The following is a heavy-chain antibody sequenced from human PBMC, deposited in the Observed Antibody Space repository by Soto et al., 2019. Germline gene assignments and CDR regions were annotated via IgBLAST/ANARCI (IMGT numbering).Heavy chain of an antibody. CDR3: ATTNDFWSGYYLDY. CDR1: GYTFTSYG. D-gene: IGHD3-3*01. V-gene: IGHV1-18*04. J-gene: IGHJ4*02. CDR2: ISAYNGNT. Sequence: ASVKVSCKASGYTFTSYGISWVRQAPGQGLEWMGWISAYNGNTNYAQKLQGRVTMTTDTSTSTAYMELRSLRSDDTAVYYCATTNDFWSGYYLDYWGQGTLVTVPS.